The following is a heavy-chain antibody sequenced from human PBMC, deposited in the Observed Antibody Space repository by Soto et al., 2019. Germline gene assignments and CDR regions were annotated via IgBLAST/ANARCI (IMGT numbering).Heavy chain of an antibody. CDR2: IRSKANSYAT. V-gene: IGHV3-73*01. J-gene: IGHJ6*02. CDR1: GFTFSGSA. Sequence: GSLRLSCAASGFTFSGSAMHLVRQASGKGLEWVGRIRSKANSYATAYAASVKGRFTISRDDSKNTAYLQMNSLKTEDTAVYYCTSPKSDLYCSGGSCYRQDYYYYYGMDVWGQGTTVTVSS. D-gene: IGHD2-15*01. CDR3: TSPKSDLYCSGGSCYRQDYYYYYGMDV.